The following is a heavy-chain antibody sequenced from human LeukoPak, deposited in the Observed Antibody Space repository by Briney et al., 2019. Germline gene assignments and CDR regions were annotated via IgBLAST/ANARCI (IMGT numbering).Heavy chain of an antibody. Sequence: GGPLRLSCAASGFTFNTYWMTWVRQAPGKGLEWVANIKQDGSEKNYVDSVKGRFTISRDNAKNSLFLQMNSLRVEDTAVYYCARDGYNWNDLDYWGQGTLVTVSS. CDR1: GFTFNTYW. CDR3: ARDGYNWNDLDY. D-gene: IGHD1-1*01. V-gene: IGHV3-7*01. CDR2: IKQDGSEK. J-gene: IGHJ4*02.